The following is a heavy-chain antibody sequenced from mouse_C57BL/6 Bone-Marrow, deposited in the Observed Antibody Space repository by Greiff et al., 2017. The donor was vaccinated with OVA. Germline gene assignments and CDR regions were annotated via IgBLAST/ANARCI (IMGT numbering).Heavy chain of an antibody. D-gene: IGHD2-1*01. CDR3: TREELYYGNFYAMDY. CDR1: GYTFTSYW. J-gene: IGHJ4*01. CDR2: IYPGNSDT. Sequence: EVQLQQSGTVLARPGASVKMSCKTSGYTFTSYWMHWVKQRPGQGLEWIGAIYPGNSDTSYNQKFKGKAKLTAVTSASTAYMELSSLTNEDSAVYYCTREELYYGNFYAMDYWGQGTSVTVSS. V-gene: IGHV1-5*01.